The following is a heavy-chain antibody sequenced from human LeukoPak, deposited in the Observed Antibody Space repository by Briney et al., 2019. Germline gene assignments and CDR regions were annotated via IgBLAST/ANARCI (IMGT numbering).Heavy chain of an antibody. Sequence: SETLSLTCTVSGGSISSSSYYWGWIRQPPGKGLEWIGSIYYSGSTYYNPSLKSRVTISVDTSKNQFSLKLSSVTAADTAVYYCARRGLCGGDCYYVDLWGQGILVTVSS. V-gene: IGHV4-39*01. CDR1: GGSISSSSYY. D-gene: IGHD2-21*02. J-gene: IGHJ5*02. CDR3: ARRGLCGGDCYYVDL. CDR2: IYYSGST.